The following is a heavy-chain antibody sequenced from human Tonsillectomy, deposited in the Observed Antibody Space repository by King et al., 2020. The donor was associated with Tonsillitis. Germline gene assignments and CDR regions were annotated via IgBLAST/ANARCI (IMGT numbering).Heavy chain of an antibody. CDR2: IYHRGST. CDR3: ARLLGLDAVDI. CDR1: GGSISSPGYY. Sequence: LQLQESGPGLLKPSETLSLTCTVSGGSISSPGYYWGWIRQPPGKGLEWIATIYHRGSTYYNPSLKSRVLISVDTSKKQFSLDLSSVTAADTAVYYCARLLGLDAVDIWGQGTMVIVSS. J-gene: IGHJ3*02. D-gene: IGHD7-27*01. V-gene: IGHV4-39*01.